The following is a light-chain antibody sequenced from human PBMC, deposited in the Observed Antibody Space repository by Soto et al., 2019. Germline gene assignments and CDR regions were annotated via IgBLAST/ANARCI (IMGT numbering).Light chain of an antibody. J-gene: IGKJ5*01. CDR1: QNITNN. CDR3: QQYYGRPPLT. CDR2: HAS. V-gene: IGKV1-33*01. Sequence: DIQITQSPSSLSASIGDRVTITCQASQNITNNLSWYQQKPGKAPNLLIYHASKLAKGVTSRFSGSGSGTDFSFIITSLQREDLATYYCQQYYGRPPLTFGQGTRLEIK.